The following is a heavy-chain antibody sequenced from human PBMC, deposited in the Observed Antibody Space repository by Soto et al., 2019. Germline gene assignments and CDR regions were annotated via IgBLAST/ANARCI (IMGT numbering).Heavy chain of an antibody. J-gene: IGHJ4*02. CDR2: VKPDGSEK. V-gene: IGHV3-7*02. D-gene: IGHD3-22*01. Sequence: GSLRLSCAAAGFTFSSYWMSWVRQAPGKGLEWVANVKPDGSEKWYVDSVKGRFTISRDNAKNSLYLQMDSLRAKDTAVYYCAGGDYYDTSGPQWGQGTLVTV. CDR1: GFTFSSYW. CDR3: AGGDYYDTSGPQ.